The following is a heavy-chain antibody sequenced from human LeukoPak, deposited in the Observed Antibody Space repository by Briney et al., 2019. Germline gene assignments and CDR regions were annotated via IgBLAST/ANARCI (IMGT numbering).Heavy chain of an antibody. CDR2: IQQDGSEK. CDR3: ARGIAVAVNDY. J-gene: IGHJ4*02. D-gene: IGHD6-19*01. V-gene: IGHV3-7*04. Sequence: GGSLRLSCAASGFTFSSYWMSWVRQAPGKGLEGVANIQQDGSEKYYVDSVKGRFTICRDNAKNSLYLQMNSLRAEDTAVYYCARGIAVAVNDYWGQGTLVTVSS. CDR1: GFTFSSYW.